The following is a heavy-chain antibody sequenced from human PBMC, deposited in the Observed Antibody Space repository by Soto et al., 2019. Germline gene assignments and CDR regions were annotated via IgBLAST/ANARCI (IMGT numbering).Heavy chain of an antibody. Sequence: PSETLSLTCTVSGGSISSSSYYWGWIRQPPGKGLEWIGSIYYSGSTYYNPSLKSRVTISVDTSKNQFSLKLSSVTAAGTAVYYCARHVPISHGAFDIWGQGTMVTVSS. CDR2: IYYSGST. CDR1: GGSISSSSYY. D-gene: IGHD2-2*01. V-gene: IGHV4-39*01. J-gene: IGHJ3*02. CDR3: ARHVPISHGAFDI.